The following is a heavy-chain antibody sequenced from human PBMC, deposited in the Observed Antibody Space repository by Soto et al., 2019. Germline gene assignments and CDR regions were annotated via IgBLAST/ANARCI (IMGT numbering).Heavy chain of an antibody. D-gene: IGHD1-1*01. J-gene: IGHJ3*02. V-gene: IGHV1-18*01. Sequence: ASVKVSCRASGYTFTSYGISWVRQAPGQGLEWMGWISAYNGNTNYAQKLQGRVTMTTDTSTSTAYMELRSLRSGDTAVYYCARDPGTPAPDAFDIWGQGTMVTVSS. CDR3: ARDPGTPAPDAFDI. CDR2: ISAYNGNT. CDR1: GYTFTSYG.